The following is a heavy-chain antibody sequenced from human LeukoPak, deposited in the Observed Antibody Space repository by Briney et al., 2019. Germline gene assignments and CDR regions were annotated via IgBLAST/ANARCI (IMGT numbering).Heavy chain of an antibody. CDR3: AKDWSGYDLY. Sequence: GGSLRLSCAASGFTFSNFAMTWVRQAPGKGLEWVSSITGSHGPTYNTDSVKGRFTISRDNSKNTLYLQMNSLRAEDTAVYYCAKDWSGYDLYWGQGTLVTVSS. J-gene: IGHJ4*02. CDR2: ITGSHGPT. V-gene: IGHV3-23*01. D-gene: IGHD5-12*01. CDR1: GFTFSNFA.